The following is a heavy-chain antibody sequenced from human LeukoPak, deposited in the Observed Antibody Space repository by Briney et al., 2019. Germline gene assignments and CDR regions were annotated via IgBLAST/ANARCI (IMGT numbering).Heavy chain of an antibody. CDR1: GFSLSTSGMR. D-gene: IGHD5-18*01. J-gene: IGHJ4*02. Sequence: SGPALLKPTQTLTLTCTFSGFSLSTSGMRVSWIRQPPGKALEWLARIDWDDDKFYSTSLKTRLTISKDTSKNQVVLTMTNMDPVDTATYYCARLYSYGPHFDYWGQGTLVTVSS. V-gene: IGHV2-70*04. CDR2: IDWDDDK. CDR3: ARLYSYGPHFDY.